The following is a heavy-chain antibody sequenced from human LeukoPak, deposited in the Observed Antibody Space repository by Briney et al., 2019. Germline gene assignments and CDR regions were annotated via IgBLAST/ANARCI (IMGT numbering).Heavy chain of an antibody. V-gene: IGHV3-30*02. CDR1: GFTFSSYA. CDR3: AKAIWVAATSSWFCLDY. CDR2: IHYDGARS. J-gene: IGHJ4*02. Sequence: GGSLRLSCAASGFTFSSYAMSWVRQAPGKGLEWVAFIHYDGARSYYADSVKGRFTISRDNSRNTLYLQMNSLRPEDTAVYYCAKAIWVAATSSWFCLDYWGQGTLVTVSS. D-gene: IGHD3-10*01.